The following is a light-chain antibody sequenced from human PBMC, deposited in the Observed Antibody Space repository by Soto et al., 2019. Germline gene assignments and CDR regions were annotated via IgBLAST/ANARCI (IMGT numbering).Light chain of an antibody. CDR2: DVN. CDR3: SSYTSSNTYI. J-gene: IGLJ1*01. Sequence: QSVLTQPASVSGSPGQSIAISCTGTSVDVGGFEYVSWYQQHPGKVPKLMIYDVNNRPSGVSNRFSGSKSGNTASLTISGLQAEDEVDYFCSSYTSSNTYIFGTGTKVTVL. CDR1: SVDVGGFEY. V-gene: IGLV2-14*03.